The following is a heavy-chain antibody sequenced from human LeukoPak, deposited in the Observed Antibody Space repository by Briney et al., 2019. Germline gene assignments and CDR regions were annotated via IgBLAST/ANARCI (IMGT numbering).Heavy chain of an antibody. CDR1: GFTFTTYD. CDR2: IRYDGINK. CDR3: AKDTAIFGVDPNWFDP. J-gene: IGHJ5*02. V-gene: IGHV3-30*02. Sequence: GGSLRLSCAASGFTFTTYDIHCVRQAPGKGLEWVAFIRYDGINKYYADSVKGRFTISRDNSKNTLYLQMNSLRAEDTAVYYCAKDTAIFGVDPNWFDPWGQGTLVTVSS. D-gene: IGHD3-3*01.